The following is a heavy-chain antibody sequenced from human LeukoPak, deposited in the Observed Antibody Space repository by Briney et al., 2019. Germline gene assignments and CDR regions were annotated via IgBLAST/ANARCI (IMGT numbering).Heavy chain of an antibody. D-gene: IGHD3-3*01. CDR3: AKGADFWSGYYRPDANYYYYGMDV. CDR1: GFTFSSYA. CDR2: ISGSGGST. J-gene: IGHJ6*02. Sequence: GGSLRLSCAASGFTFSSYAMSWVRQAPGKGLEWVSAISGSGGSTYYADSVKGRFTISRDNSKNTLYLQMNSLRAEDTAVYYCAKGADFWSGYYRPDANYYYYGMDVWGQGTTVTVSS. V-gene: IGHV3-23*01.